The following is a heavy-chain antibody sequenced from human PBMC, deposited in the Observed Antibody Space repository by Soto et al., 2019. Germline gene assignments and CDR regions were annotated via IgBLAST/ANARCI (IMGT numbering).Heavy chain of an antibody. V-gene: IGHV3-21*01. J-gene: IGHJ3*02. D-gene: IGHD3-3*01. CDR1: GFTFSSYS. Sequence: PGGSLRLSCAASGFTFSSYSMNWVRQAPGKGLEWVSSISSSSSYIYYADSVKGRFTISRDNAKNSLYLQMNSLRAEDTAVYYCARDPSITIFGVVPAFDAFDIRGQGTMVTVSS. CDR3: ARDPSITIFGVVPAFDAFDI. CDR2: ISSSSSYI.